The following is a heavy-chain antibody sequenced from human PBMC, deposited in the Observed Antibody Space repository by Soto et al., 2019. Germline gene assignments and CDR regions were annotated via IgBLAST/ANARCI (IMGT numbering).Heavy chain of an antibody. CDR1: GFSLSTSGVG. V-gene: IGHV2-5*01. CDR3: ALDPQKEYFDY. Sequence: QITLKESGPTLVKPTQTLTLTCTFSGFSLSTSGVGVGWIRQPPGKALEWLALIYWNDDKRYSPSLKSRLTITKDTSKNQVVLTMTNMDPGDTATYYCALDPQKEYFDYWGQGTLVTVSS. CDR2: IYWNDDK. J-gene: IGHJ4*02.